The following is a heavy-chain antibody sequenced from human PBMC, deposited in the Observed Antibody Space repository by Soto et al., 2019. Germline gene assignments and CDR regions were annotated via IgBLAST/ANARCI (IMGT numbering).Heavy chain of an antibody. CDR2: VSIGGST. D-gene: IGHD2-15*01. J-gene: IGHJ4*02. CDR3: AKRRGAGGYFDY. CDR1: GFTFSSYA. Sequence: PGGSLRLSCAASGFTFSSYAMGWVRQGPGKGLEWVAVVSIGGSTHYADSVRGRFTISRDNSKNTLSLQMNSLTAEDTAVYFCAKRRGAGGYFDYWCQGALGTVST. V-gene: IGHV3-23*01.